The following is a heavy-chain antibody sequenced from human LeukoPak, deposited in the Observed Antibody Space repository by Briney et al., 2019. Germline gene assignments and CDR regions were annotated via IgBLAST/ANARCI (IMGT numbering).Heavy chain of an antibody. V-gene: IGHV1-24*01. Sequence: ASVKVSCKVPGYSLTQLSMHWVPQAPGNGRERLGGFECKYGEPSYAHKFQGRVTMTEDTSTDTAYMELSSLRSEDTAVYYCATALTWAWGEGTLVTVSS. CDR3: ATALTWA. CDR2: FECKYGEP. CDR1: GYSLTQLS. J-gene: IGHJ5*02. D-gene: IGHD1-26*01.